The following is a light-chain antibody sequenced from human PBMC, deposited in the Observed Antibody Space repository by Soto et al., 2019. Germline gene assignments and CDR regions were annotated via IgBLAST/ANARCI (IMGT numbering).Light chain of an antibody. CDR2: EVS. CDR3: TSYVGSNIWV. J-gene: IGLJ3*02. CDR1: SSDVGAYKY. Sequence: QSALTQPPSAPGSPGQSVTISCTGTSSDVGAYKYVSWYQQYPGKAPKLMIYEVSKRPSGVPDRFSGSKSGNTASLTVSGLQAEDEADYYCTSYVGSNIWVFGGGTKLTFL. V-gene: IGLV2-8*01.